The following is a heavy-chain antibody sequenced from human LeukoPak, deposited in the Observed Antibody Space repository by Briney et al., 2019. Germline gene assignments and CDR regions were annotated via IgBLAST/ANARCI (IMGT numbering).Heavy chain of an antibody. Sequence: GGSLRLSCAASGFTVSSNYMSWVRQAPGKGLEWVSALYSGGSTYYADSVKGRFTISRDNSKNTVYLQMNSLRAEDTAVYYCASEMVRGLYYYYGMDVWGQGTTVTVSS. V-gene: IGHV3-53*01. D-gene: IGHD3-10*01. CDR3: ASEMVRGLYYYYGMDV. CDR1: GFTVSSNY. CDR2: LYSGGST. J-gene: IGHJ6*02.